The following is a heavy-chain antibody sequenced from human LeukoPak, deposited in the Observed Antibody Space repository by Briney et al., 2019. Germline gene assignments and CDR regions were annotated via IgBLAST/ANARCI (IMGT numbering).Heavy chain of an antibody. Sequence: SETLSLTCTVFGGSISSYYWSWIRQPPGKGLEWIGYIYYSGSTNYNPSLKSRLTISVDTSKNQFSLKLSSVTAADTAVYYCARHSRGWTDANRALDYWGQGALVTVSS. CDR3: ARHSRGWTDANRALDY. D-gene: IGHD1-1*01. V-gene: IGHV4-59*08. J-gene: IGHJ4*02. CDR1: GGSISSYY. CDR2: IYYSGST.